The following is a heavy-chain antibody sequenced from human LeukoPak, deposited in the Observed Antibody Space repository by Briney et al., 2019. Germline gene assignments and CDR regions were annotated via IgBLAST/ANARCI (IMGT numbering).Heavy chain of an antibody. CDR2: IYHSGST. CDR3: ARELLSGDPSIGN. J-gene: IGHJ4*02. V-gene: IGHV4-38-2*02. Sequence: PSETLSLTCTVSGYSISNGYYWGWIRQPPGKGLEWIGNIYHSGSTYYNPSLKSRVTISVDTSKNQFSLKLSSVTAADTAVYYCARELLSGDPSIGNWGQGTPVTVSS. D-gene: IGHD7-27*01. CDR1: GYSISNGYY.